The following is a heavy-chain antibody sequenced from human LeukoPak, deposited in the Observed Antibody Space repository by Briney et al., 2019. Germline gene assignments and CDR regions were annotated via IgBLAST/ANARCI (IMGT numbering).Heavy chain of an antibody. D-gene: IGHD3-22*01. CDR3: ARGRSYYYDSSGYYSDAFDI. CDR1: GFTFSSYS. CDR2: SSCRSSTI. V-gene: IGHV3-48*02. Sequence: GGSLRLSCAASGFTFSSYSMNWVRQAPGKGLEWVSYSSCRSSTIYYADSVKGRFTISRDNAKNSLYLQMNSLRDEDTAVYYCARGRSYYYDSSGYYSDAFDIWGQGTVVTVSS. J-gene: IGHJ3*02.